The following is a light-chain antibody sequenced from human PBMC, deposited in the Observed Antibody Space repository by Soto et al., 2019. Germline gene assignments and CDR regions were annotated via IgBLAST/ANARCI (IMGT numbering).Light chain of an antibody. Sequence: ENVLPKYPDTLSLSPEEIATLSFTATQTVDNIYLAWYQQTPGQAPRLLIFGANRRATGIPDRFSGSGSGTDFTLTISRLEPEDFVVYYCQLYGSSTLYHFGQGTKVDIK. V-gene: IGKV3-20*01. CDR1: QTVDNIY. CDR2: GAN. J-gene: IGKJ2*01. CDR3: QLYGSSTLYH.